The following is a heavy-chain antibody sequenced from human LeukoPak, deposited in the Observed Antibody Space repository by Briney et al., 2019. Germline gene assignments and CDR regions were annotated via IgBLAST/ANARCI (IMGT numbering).Heavy chain of an antibody. CDR3: ARAGGYDWGYYYYMDV. Sequence: GGSLRLSCAASGFTFSSYDMHWVRQATGEGLEWVSAIGTAGDTYYPGSAKGRFTISRENAKNSLYLQMNSLRAGDTAVYYCARAGGYDWGYYYYMDVWGKGTTVTVSS. J-gene: IGHJ6*03. V-gene: IGHV3-13*01. CDR1: GFTFSSYD. CDR2: IGTAGDT. D-gene: IGHD5-12*01.